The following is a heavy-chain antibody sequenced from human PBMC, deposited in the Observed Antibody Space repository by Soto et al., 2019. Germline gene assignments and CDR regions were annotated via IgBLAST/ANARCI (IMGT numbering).Heavy chain of an antibody. Sequence: PSETKSLTSTVAGGYISGYYWSWIRKKPGKGLEWIGYIYYSGSTNYNPSLKSRVTISVDTSKNQFSLKLSSVTAADTAVYYCARAVHHFWSGYYLTYYYYMDVWGKGTTVTVSS. CDR3: ARAVHHFWSGYYLTYYYYMDV. J-gene: IGHJ6*03. CDR1: GGYISGYY. V-gene: IGHV4-59*01. CDR2: IYYSGST. D-gene: IGHD3-3*02.